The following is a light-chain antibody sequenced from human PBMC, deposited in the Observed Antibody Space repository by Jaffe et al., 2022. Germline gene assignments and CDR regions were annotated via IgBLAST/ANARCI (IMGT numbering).Light chain of an antibody. CDR2: SGN. CDR1: SSNIGSNS. V-gene: IGLV1-44*01. J-gene: IGLJ1*01. Sequence: QSVLTQPPSASGTPGQRVTISCSGSSSNIGSNSVDWYQQFPGTAPKLLIYSGNQRPSGVPDRFSGSRSGTSASLAISGLQSEDEADYYCAAWDDSLNGYVFGTGTKVTVL. CDR3: AAWDDSLNGYV.